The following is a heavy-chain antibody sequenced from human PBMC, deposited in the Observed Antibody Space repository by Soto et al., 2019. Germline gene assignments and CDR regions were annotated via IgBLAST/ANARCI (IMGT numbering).Heavy chain of an antibody. J-gene: IGHJ4*02. Sequence: ASVKVSCKASGYTFTSYYMHWVRQAPGQGLEWMGIINPSGGSTSYAQKFQGRVTMTRDTSPSTVYMELSSLRSEDTAVYYCARDLKAPSLEGAVTDYWGQGTLVTVSS. V-gene: IGHV1-46*01. CDR1: GYTFTSYY. CDR3: ARDLKAPSLEGAVTDY. CDR2: INPSGGST. D-gene: IGHD1-26*01.